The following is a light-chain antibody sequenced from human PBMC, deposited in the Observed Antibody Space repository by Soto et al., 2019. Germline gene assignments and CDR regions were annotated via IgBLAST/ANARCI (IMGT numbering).Light chain of an antibody. V-gene: IGKV3-15*01. Sequence: EIVLTQSPGTLSLSPGERATLSCRSSQSVSSNYLAWYQQIPGQAPRLLIYDTSTRATGVPARFSGSRSGTEFTLTINSLQSEDFAVYYCQRYNNWPLTFGGGTKVDIK. J-gene: IGKJ4*01. CDR2: DTS. CDR1: QSVSSN. CDR3: QRYNNWPLT.